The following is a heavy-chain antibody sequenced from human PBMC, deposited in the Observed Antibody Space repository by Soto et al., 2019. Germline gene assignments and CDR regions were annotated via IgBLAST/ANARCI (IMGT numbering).Heavy chain of an antibody. CDR2: IIPIFGTA. J-gene: IGHJ6*02. CDR3: EAGNWNAVGTADYYYGMDV. Sequence: QVQLVQSGAEVKKPGSSVKVSCKASGGTCSSYAISWVRQAPGQGLEWIGGIIPIFGTANYAQKFQGRVTITADESTSTAYMELSSLRSEDTAVYYCEAGNWNAVGTADYYYGMDVWGQGTTVTVSS. D-gene: IGHD1-1*01. V-gene: IGHV1-69*12. CDR1: GGTCSSYA.